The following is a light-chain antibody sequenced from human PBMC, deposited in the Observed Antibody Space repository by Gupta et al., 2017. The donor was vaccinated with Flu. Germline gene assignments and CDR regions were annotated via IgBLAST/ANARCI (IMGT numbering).Light chain of an antibody. J-gene: IGLJ2*01. Sequence: GQTCMITCEGDNIATKTIYWYHQEPGPAPVLVVYDHTDRPAGIPERFSGSDSVSTATLTISGVEAGDEAVYYCQVWDRTSDHWVFGGGTKLIVL. V-gene: IGLV3-21*02. CDR1: NIATKT. CDR3: QVWDRTSDHWV. CDR2: DHT.